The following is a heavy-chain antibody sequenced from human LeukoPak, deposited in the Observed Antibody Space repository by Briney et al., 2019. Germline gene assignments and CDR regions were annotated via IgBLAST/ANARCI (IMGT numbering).Heavy chain of an antibody. D-gene: IGHD6-6*01. CDR1: GGSISSSSYY. J-gene: IGHJ5*02. Sequence: SETLYLTCTVSGGSISSSSYYRGWIRQPPGKGLEWIGSIYYSGSTYYNPSLKSRVTISVDTSKNQFSLRLSSVTAADTAVYYCARCIGSSSFARWFDPWGQGTLVTVSS. V-gene: IGHV4-39*01. CDR3: ARCIGSSSFARWFDP. CDR2: IYYSGST.